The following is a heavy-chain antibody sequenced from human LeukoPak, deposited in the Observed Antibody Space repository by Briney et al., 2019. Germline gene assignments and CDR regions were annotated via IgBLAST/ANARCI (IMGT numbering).Heavy chain of an antibody. CDR1: GGSISSSSYY. CDR2: INHSGST. V-gene: IGHV4-39*07. D-gene: IGHD3-3*01. Sequence: SETLPLTCTVSGGSISSSSYYWGWIRQPPGKGLEWIGEINHSGSTNYNPSLKSRVTISVDTSKNQFSLKLSSVTAADTAVYYCARLYYDFWSGSIGNFDYWGQGTLVTVSS. CDR3: ARLYYDFWSGSIGNFDY. J-gene: IGHJ4*02.